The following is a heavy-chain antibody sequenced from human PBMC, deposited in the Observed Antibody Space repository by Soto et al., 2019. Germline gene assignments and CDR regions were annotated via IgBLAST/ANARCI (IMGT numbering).Heavy chain of an antibody. CDR1: GFSVSTRGVG. D-gene: IGHD3-10*01. J-gene: IGHJ4*02. CDR2: IYWDDDK. CDR3: AHTLWFEEPYYFDY. V-gene: IGHV2-5*02. Sequence: QITLKESGPTLVKPTQTLTLTCTFSGFSVSTRGVGVGWIRQPPGKALEWLALIYWDDDKRYSPSLKTRLTITKDTSKNPVVLTMTNMDPVDTATYYCAHTLWFEEPYYFDYWGQGTLVTVSS.